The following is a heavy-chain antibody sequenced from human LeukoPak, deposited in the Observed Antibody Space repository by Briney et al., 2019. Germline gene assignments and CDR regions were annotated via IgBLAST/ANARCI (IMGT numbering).Heavy chain of an antibody. CDR1: GFTFSSYA. CDR2: TSGRGDTT. CDR3: AQVRSLNYYDSSGYYY. Sequence: GQSLRLSCAASGFTFSSYAMNWVRQAPGKGLEWVSGTSGRGDTTYYADSVKGRFTISRDNSKNTLYLQMDSLRAEDTALYYCAQVRSLNYYDSSGYYYWGQGTLVTVSS. D-gene: IGHD3-22*01. V-gene: IGHV3-23*01. J-gene: IGHJ4*02.